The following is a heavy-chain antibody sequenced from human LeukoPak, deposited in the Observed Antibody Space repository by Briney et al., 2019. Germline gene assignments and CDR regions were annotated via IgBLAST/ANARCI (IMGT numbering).Heavy chain of an antibody. CDR1: GGSFSGYY. CDR2: INHSGST. J-gene: IGHJ4*02. D-gene: IGHD3-3*01. CDR3: ATSRFLEWLYFDY. Sequence: PSETLSLTCAVYGGSFSGYYWSWIRQPPGKGLEWIGEINHSGSTNYNPSLKSRVTISVDTSKNQFSLKLSSVTAADTAVYYCATSRFLEWLYFDYWGQGTLVTVSS. V-gene: IGHV4-34*01.